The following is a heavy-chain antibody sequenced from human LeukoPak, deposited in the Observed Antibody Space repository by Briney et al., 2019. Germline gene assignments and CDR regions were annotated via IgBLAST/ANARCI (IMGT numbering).Heavy chain of an antibody. CDR2: IFNTWNT. CDR1: GGSINSHY. J-gene: IGHJ4*02. Sequence: PSETLSLTCSVSGGSINSHYWSWIRQPPGKRLEWIGYIFNTWNTNYNPSLASRVTMSVDTSRAQFFLRLSPVTAADTAIHYCASRPADTTWYGVFDYWSQGTLVTVSS. V-gene: IGHV4-59*11. D-gene: IGHD3-10*01. CDR3: ASRPADTTWYGVFDY.